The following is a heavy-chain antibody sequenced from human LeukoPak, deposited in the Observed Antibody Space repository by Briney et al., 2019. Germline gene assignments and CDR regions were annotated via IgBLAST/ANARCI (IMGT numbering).Heavy chain of an antibody. Sequence: GGSLRLSCAASGFTVSSNYMSWVRQAPGKGLEWVSAISGSGGSTYYADSVKGRFTISRDNSKNTLYLQMNSLRAEDTAVYYCARGGLMTGTTSPSGDWGQGTLVTVSS. CDR3: ARGGLMTGTTSPSGD. CDR1: GFTVSSNY. J-gene: IGHJ4*02. V-gene: IGHV3-23*01. D-gene: IGHD1-1*01. CDR2: ISGSGGST.